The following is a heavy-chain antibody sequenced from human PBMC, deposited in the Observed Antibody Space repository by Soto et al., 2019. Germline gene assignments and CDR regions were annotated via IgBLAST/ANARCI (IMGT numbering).Heavy chain of an antibody. J-gene: IGHJ4*02. Sequence: QVQLQESGPGLVKPSETLSLTCTVSGVSISSYYWSWIRQPPGEGPEWIGNIFYDGTINYNPSLRSRVTISVDTSKNQVSLRLSSVTAADTAIYYCARDIRYIGSFYYFDYWGQGSLSPSPQ. CDR3: ARDIRYIGSFYYFDY. CDR1: GVSISSYY. D-gene: IGHD3-10*01. V-gene: IGHV4-59*01. CDR2: IFYDGTI.